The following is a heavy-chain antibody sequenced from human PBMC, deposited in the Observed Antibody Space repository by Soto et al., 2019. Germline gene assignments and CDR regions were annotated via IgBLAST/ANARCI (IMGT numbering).Heavy chain of an antibody. CDR2: ISYDGSNK. CDR1: GFTFSSYG. D-gene: IGHD2-15*01. CDR3: LKEERYCSCCSCSVYLFDY. V-gene: IGHV3-30*18. J-gene: IGHJ4*02. Sequence: GGSLRLSCAASGFTFSSYGMHWVRQAPGKGLEWVAVISYDGSNKYYADSVKGRFTISRDNSKNTLYLQMNSLRAEDTAVFYCLKEERYCSCCSCSVYLFDYWGQGTLVTVSS.